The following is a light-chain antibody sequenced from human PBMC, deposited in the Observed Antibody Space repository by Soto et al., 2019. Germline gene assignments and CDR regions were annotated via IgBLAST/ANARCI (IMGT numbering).Light chain of an antibody. CDR1: QSVSSSY. Sequence: IVLTPTPGTLSLSPGERATLSCRSSQSVSSSYLAWYLQKPGQAPRLLIYGASSRTTGIPDRFSSSGSGTDFTLTISRLEPEDFAVYYCQQYGSSTWTLGQGTKVDIK. CDR3: QQYGSSTWT. CDR2: GAS. V-gene: IGKV3-20*01. J-gene: IGKJ1*01.